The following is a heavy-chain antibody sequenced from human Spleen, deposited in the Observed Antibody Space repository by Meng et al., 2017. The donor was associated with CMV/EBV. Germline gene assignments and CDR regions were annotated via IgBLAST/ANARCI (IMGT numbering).Heavy chain of an antibody. CDR2: INPNSGGT. D-gene: IGHD3-3*01. CDR1: GYTFTGYY. V-gene: IGHV1-2*02. Sequence: ASVKVSCKASGYTFTGYYMHWVRQAPGQGLEWMGWINPNSGGTNYAQKFQGRVTMTRDTSISTAYMELSRLRSDDTAVYYCASQVYDFWSGYYRYYYYYGMDVWGQGTTVTVSS. J-gene: IGHJ6*02. CDR3: ASQVYDFWSGYYRYYYYYGMDV.